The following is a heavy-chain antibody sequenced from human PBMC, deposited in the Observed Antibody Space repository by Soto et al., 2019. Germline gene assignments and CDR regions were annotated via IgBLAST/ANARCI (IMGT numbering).Heavy chain of an antibody. CDR3: DLDMDGTYYGMDV. J-gene: IGHJ6*02. D-gene: IGHD2-2*03. CDR1: GFTFSDHY. Sequence: EVQVVESGGGLVQPGGSLRLSCAGSGFTFSDHYMDWVRQAPGKGLEWVGRSGNKAKSYTTEHAASVKGRFIISRDDSKNAVYLQMNSLKTADTAVYYCDLDMDGTYYGMDVWGQGTTVTVSS. CDR2: SGNKAKSYTT. V-gene: IGHV3-72*01.